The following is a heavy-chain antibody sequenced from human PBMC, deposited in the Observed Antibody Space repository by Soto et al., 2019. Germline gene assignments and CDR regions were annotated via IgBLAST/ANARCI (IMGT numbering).Heavy chain of an antibody. Sequence: SETLSLTCAVYGGSFSGYYWSWIRQPPGKGLEWIGEINHSGSTNYNPSLKSRVTISVDTSKNQFSLKLSSVTAADTAVYYCARVAGARGGQLRFIYYYYMDVWGKGTTVTVSS. D-gene: IGHD2-2*01. CDR2: INHSGST. J-gene: IGHJ6*03. CDR1: GGSFSGYY. V-gene: IGHV4-34*01. CDR3: ARVAGARGGQLRFIYYYYMDV.